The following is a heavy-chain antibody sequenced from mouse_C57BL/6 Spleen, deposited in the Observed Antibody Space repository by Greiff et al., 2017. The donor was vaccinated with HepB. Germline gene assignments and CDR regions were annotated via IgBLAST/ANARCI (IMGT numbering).Heavy chain of an antibody. CDR3: ASDQKAQALTWCAY. D-gene: IGHD3-2*02. CDR1: GFTFSSYA. J-gene: IGHJ3*01. Sequence: EVQLVESGGGLVKPGGSLKLSCAASGFTFSSYAMSWVRHTPEKRLEWVATISDGGSYTYYPDNVKGRFTISRDNAKNNLYLQMSHLKSEDTAMYYCASDQKAQALTWCAYWGQGTLVTVSA. V-gene: IGHV5-4*01. CDR2: ISDGGSYT.